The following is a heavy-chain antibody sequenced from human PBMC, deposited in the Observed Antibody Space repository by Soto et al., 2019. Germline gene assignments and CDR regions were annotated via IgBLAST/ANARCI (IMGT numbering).Heavy chain of an antibody. CDR1: GGTFSSYT. Sequence: QVQLVQSGAEVKKPGTSVKVSCKASGGTFSSYTISWVRQAPGQGLEWMGRIIPILGIANYAPKFQGRVTITADKSTSTAYMELSSLRSEDTAVYYCARGVDIVVVPAATYYWYFDLWGRGTLVTVSS. D-gene: IGHD2-2*01. J-gene: IGHJ2*01. CDR2: IIPILGIA. V-gene: IGHV1-69*02. CDR3: ARGVDIVVVPAATYYWYFDL.